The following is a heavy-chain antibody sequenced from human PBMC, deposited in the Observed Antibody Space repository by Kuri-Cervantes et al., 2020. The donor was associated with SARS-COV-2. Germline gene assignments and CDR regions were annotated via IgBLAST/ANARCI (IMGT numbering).Heavy chain of an antibody. Sequence: SETLSLTCTVSGGSVRSGSYYWSWIRQPPGKGLEWLGYMYYTGSTNYNPSLKSRVTISVDTSKNQFSLKLSSVTAADTAVYHCARDLPGYCSGGSCGGQFGYWGQGTLVTVSS. CDR3: ARDLPGYCSGGSCGGQFGY. V-gene: IGHV4-61*01. D-gene: IGHD2-15*01. CDR2: MYYTGST. CDR1: GGSVRSGSYY. J-gene: IGHJ4*02.